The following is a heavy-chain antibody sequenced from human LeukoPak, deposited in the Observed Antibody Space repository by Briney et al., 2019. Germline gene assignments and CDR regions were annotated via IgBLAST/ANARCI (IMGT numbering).Heavy chain of an antibody. CDR2: IRYDGSNK. CDR3: AKGLTYYDFWSGHSFDP. V-gene: IGHV3-30*02. Sequence: GGSLRLSCAASGFTFSSYGMHWVRQAPGKGLEWVAFIRYDGSNKYYADSVKGRFTISRDNSKNTLYLQMNSLRAEGTAVYYCAKGLTYYDFWSGHSFDPWGQGTLVTVSP. CDR1: GFTFSSYG. D-gene: IGHD3-3*01. J-gene: IGHJ5*02.